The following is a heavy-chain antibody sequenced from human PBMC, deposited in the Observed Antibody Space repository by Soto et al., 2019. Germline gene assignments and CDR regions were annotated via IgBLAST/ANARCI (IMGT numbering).Heavy chain of an antibody. D-gene: IGHD2-2*01. CDR2: ISAYNGNT. CDR3: ARDSFRPYQLLSHWFDP. Sequence: GASVKVSCKASGYTFTSYGISWVRQAPGQGLEWMGWISAYNGNTNYAQKLQGRVTMTTDISTSTAYMELRSLRSDDTAVYYCARDSFRPYQLLSHWFDPWGQGTLVTVS. V-gene: IGHV1-18*01. CDR1: GYTFTSYG. J-gene: IGHJ5*02.